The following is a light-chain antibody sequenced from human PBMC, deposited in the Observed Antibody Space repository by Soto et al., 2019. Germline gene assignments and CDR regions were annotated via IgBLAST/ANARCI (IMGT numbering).Light chain of an antibody. J-gene: IGKJ5*01. CDR2: GVS. CDR1: QSVTSN. Sequence: EIVMTQSPATLSVSPGERATLSCRASQSVTSNLAWYQQKPGQAPRLLMYGVSTRATGIPARFGGSGSATDFTLTVSSLQPEDFAVYYCQQRSNWPPITFGQGTRLEI. V-gene: IGKV3-15*01. CDR3: QQRSNWPPIT.